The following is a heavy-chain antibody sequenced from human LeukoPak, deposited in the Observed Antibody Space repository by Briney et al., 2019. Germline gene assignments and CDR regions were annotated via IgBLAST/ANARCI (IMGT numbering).Heavy chain of an antibody. V-gene: IGHV3-30*02. CDR2: IRYDGSNK. CDR3: AVPAANYYYMDV. CDR1: GFTFTNYG. Sequence: PGGSLRLSCAASGFTFTNYGMHWVRQAPGKGLEWVAFIRYDGSNKYYADSVKGRFTISRDNSKNTLYLQMNSLRAEDTAVYYCAVPAANYYYMDVWGKGTTVTISS. J-gene: IGHJ6*03. D-gene: IGHD2-2*01.